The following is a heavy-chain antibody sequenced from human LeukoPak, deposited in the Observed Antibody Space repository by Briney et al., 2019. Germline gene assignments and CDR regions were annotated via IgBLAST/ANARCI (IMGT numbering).Heavy chain of an antibody. D-gene: IGHD3-3*01. CDR3: ARDGGTYYHFWSGYRP. CDR1: GGTFSSYA. CDR2: IIPIFGTA. Sequence: GASVKVSCKASGGTFSSYAISWVRQAPGQGLEWMGGIIPIFGTANYAQKFQGRVTITADESTSTAYMELSSLRSEDTAVYYCARDGGTYYHFWSGYRPWGQGTMVTVSS. V-gene: IGHV1-69*13. J-gene: IGHJ3*01.